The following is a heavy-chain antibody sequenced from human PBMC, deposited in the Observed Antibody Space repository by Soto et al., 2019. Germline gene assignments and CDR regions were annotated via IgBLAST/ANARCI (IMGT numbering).Heavy chain of an antibody. CDR2: ISSSSSYT. D-gene: IGHD2-21*01. V-gene: IGHV3-11*06. CDR3: ARDRRATTGIVDY. CDR1: GFTFSDYY. Sequence: GGSLRLSCAASGFTFSDYYMSWIRQAPGKGLEWVSYISSSSSYTNYADSVKGRFTISRDNAKNSLYLQMNSLRAEDTAVYYCARDRRATTGIVDYWGQGTLVTVSS. J-gene: IGHJ4*02.